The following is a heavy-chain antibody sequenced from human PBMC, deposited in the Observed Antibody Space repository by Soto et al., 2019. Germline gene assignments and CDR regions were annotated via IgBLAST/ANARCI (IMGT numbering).Heavy chain of an antibody. CDR3: ARENYFDN. J-gene: IGHJ4*02. Sequence: GGSLRLSCAGSGFTFRNFWMGWVRQAPGKRLEWVANIKQDGTETSYADSVKGRFTVSRDNAKNSLYLQMNSLGADDTTVYYCARENYFDNWGQGALVTVSS. CDR2: IKQDGTET. V-gene: IGHV3-7*01. CDR1: GFTFRNFW.